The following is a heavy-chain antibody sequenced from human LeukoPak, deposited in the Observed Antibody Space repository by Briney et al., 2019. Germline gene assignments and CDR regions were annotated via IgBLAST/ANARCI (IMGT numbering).Heavy chain of an antibody. D-gene: IGHD4-17*01. CDR3: ARGESTVTLDY. CDR1: GFTVSSNY. V-gene: IGHV4-38-2*01. J-gene: IGHJ4*02. CDR2: IYYSGST. Sequence: PGGSLRLSCAASGFTVSSNYMSWVRQAPGKGLEWIGSIYYSGSTYYNPSLKSRVTISVDTSKNQFSLKLSSVTAADTAVYYCARGESTVTLDYWGQGTLVTVSS.